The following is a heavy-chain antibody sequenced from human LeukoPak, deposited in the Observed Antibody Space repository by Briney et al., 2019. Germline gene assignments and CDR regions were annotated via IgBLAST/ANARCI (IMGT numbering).Heavy chain of an antibody. CDR2: MYNSGST. D-gene: IGHD1-26*01. V-gene: IGHV4-59*01. CDR3: ARDEPGGSPVY. CDR1: GGSFSGYY. J-gene: IGHJ4*02. Sequence: PSETLSLTCAVYGGSFSGYYWSWIRQSPGKGLEWIGYMYNSGSTKYNPSLNSRVTISLDTSKNQFSLKLNSVTAADTAVYYCARDEPGGSPVYWGQGTLVTVSS.